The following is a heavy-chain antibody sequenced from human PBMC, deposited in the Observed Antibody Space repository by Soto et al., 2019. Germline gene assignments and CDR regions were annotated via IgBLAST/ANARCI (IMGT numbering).Heavy chain of an antibody. CDR2: INTYNGNT. CDR1: GYTFTRYG. J-gene: IGHJ6*01. Sequence: QVQLVQSGAEVKNPGASVKVSCKASGYTFTRYGIGWARQAPGQGLEWMGWINTYNGNTNYAQNVQGRVTLTTDTSTSTAYMELRSLRSNDTAIYYCALMDVYVTTSPQDVWGQGTTVIVST. CDR3: ALMDVYVTTSPQDV. V-gene: IGHV1-18*01. D-gene: IGHD3-16*01.